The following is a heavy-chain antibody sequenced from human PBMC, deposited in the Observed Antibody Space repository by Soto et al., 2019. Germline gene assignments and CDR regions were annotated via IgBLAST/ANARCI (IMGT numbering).Heavy chain of an antibody. Sequence: SETLSLTCTVSGGSISSSSYYWGWIRQPPGKGLEWIGSIYYSGSTYYNPSLKSRVTISVDTSKNQFSLKLSSVTAADTAVYYCARGSFSKRAAAGLGTFGYWGQGTLVTVSS. CDR1: GGSISSSSYY. V-gene: IGHV4-39*01. D-gene: IGHD6-13*01. J-gene: IGHJ4*02. CDR3: ARGSFSKRAAAGLGTFGY. CDR2: IYYSGST.